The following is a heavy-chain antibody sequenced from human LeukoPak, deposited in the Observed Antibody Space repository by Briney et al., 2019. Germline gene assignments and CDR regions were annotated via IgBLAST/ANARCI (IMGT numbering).Heavy chain of an antibody. Sequence: PGGSLRLSCAASGFTFSSYAMSWVRQAPGKGLEWVSGILDSGYSTYYANSVKGRFTISRDNSNNTLYLQMNSLRAEETAVYYCAKLGGHPLHNYYVGVWGKGTTVAVSS. CDR3: AKLGGHPLHNYYVGV. D-gene: IGHD3-16*01. J-gene: IGHJ6*03. CDR2: ILDSGYST. CDR1: GFTFSSYA. V-gene: IGHV3-23*01.